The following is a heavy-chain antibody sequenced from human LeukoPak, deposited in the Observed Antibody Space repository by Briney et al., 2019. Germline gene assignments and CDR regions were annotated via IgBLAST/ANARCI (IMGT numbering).Heavy chain of an antibody. Sequence: ASVTVSCTASGYTFTSYYMHWVRQAPGQGLEWMGIINPSGGSTSYAQKFQGRVTMTRDTSTSTVYMELSRLRSDDTAVYYCAGDGGSGSYYWADPENVNWFDPWGQGTLVTVSS. CDR2: INPSGGST. CDR3: AGDGGSGSYYWADPENVNWFDP. V-gene: IGHV1-46*01. J-gene: IGHJ5*02. D-gene: IGHD3-10*01. CDR1: GYTFTSYY.